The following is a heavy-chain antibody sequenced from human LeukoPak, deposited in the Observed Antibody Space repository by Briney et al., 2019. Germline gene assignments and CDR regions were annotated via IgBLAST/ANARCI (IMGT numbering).Heavy chain of an antibody. CDR1: GYTFTSYD. J-gene: IGHJ4*02. D-gene: IGHD5-12*01. CDR2: MSPDSGYT. CDR3: EIYTGYDSF. V-gene: IGHV1-8*01. Sequence: ASVKVSCTASGYTFTSYDITWVRQATGQGLEWMGWMSPDSGYTGYAQTFQGRVTLTRNTSVSTAFMELSSLRSEDTAVYYCEIYTGYDSFWGQGTLVTVSS.